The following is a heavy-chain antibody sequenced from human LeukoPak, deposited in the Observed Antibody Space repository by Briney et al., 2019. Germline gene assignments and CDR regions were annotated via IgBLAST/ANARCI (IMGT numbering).Heavy chain of an antibody. CDR2: ISRSRTGSTT. CDR1: GFTFTNYA. V-gene: IGHV3-23*01. J-gene: IGHJ4*02. D-gene: IGHD3-9*01. Sequence: GGSLRLSCAVSGFTFTNYAMSWFRQAPGKGLEWVSAISRSRTGSTTYHADSVKGRFTISRDNSKNSLYLQMNSLRGEDTAMYYCARGMDYDILAGPPDYWGQGTLVTVSS. CDR3: ARGMDYDILAGPPDY.